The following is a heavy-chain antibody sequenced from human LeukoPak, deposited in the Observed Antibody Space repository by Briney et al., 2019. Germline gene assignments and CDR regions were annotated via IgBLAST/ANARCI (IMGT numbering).Heavy chain of an antibody. CDR3: ARDLRYFDWLLSHYYYYYGMDV. CDR2: IYSGGST. V-gene: IGHV3-66*01. J-gene: IGHJ6*02. D-gene: IGHD3-9*01. Sequence: GGSLRLSCAASGFTVSSNYMSWVRQAPGKGLEWVSVIYSGGSTYYADFVKGRFTISRDNSKNTLYLQMSSLRAEDTAVYYCARDLRYFDWLLSHYYYYYGMDVWGQGTTVTVSS. CDR1: GFTVSSNY.